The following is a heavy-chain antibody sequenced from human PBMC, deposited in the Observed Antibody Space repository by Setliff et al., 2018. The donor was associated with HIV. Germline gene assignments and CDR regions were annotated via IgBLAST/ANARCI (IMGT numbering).Heavy chain of an antibody. Sequence: ASVKVSCKASGYTFTSYDIHWLRQATGQGLEWMGWMNPNSGNTGYAQKFQDRVTIYADKSTNTAYMELTNVTSDDSAVYYCARDRAISVTYFDFWGQGTLVTVSS. J-gene: IGHJ4*02. CDR3: ARDRAISVTYFDF. D-gene: IGHD3-3*01. V-gene: IGHV1-8*03. CDR2: MNPNSGNT. CDR1: GYTFTSYD.